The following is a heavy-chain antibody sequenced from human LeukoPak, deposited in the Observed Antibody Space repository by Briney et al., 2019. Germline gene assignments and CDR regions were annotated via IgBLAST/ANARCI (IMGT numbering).Heavy chain of an antibody. D-gene: IGHD5-18*01. CDR3: ARISKGGYKSGRRDPPHYFDY. CDR2: IKQDGSEK. J-gene: IGHJ4*02. Sequence: GGSLRLSCAASEFTFSTYWMSWVRQAPGKGLEWVANIKQDGSEKYYVDSVRGRFAISRDNAKNSLYLQMNSLRAEDTAVYYCARISKGGYKSGRRDPPHYFDYWGQGTLVTVSS. CDR1: EFTFSTYW. V-gene: IGHV3-7*03.